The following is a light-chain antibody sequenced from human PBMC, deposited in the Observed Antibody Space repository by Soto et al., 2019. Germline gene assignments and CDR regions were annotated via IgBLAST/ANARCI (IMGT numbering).Light chain of an antibody. V-gene: IGKV3-15*01. CDR3: QQHNNWPPYT. CDR2: DAS. J-gene: IGKJ2*01. CDR1: QSVSSN. Sequence: EIEMTQSPATLSVSPGETVTLSCRASQSVSSNLVWYQQKPGQAPRLLIYDASTRATGIPARFSGSGSGTEFTLTISSLQSEDFAVYYCQQHNNWPPYTFGQGTKLEIK.